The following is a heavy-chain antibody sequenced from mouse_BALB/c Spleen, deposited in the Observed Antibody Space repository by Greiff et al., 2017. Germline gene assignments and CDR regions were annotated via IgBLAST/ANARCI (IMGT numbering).Heavy chain of an antibody. Sequence: VQLKQSGGGLVQPGGSLKLSCAASGFTFSSYGMSWVRQTPDKRLELVATINSNGGSTYYPDSVKGRFTISRDNAKNTLYLQMSSLKSEDTAMYYCARDGSPFDYWGQGTTLTVSS. J-gene: IGHJ2*01. V-gene: IGHV5-6-3*01. CDR1: GFTFSSYG. CDR2: INSNGGST. D-gene: IGHD1-1*01. CDR3: ARDGSPFDY.